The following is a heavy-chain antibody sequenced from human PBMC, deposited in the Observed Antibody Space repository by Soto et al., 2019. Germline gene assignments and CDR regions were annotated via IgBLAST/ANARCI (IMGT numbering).Heavy chain of an antibody. V-gene: IGHV4-59*01. J-gene: IGHJ4*02. Sequence: QVQLQESGPGLVKPSETLSLTCTVSGGSISSYYWSWIRQPPGKGLEWIGYIYYSGSTNYNPSLRRRATISVDTSRNQFSLKLSSVTAADTAVYYCARAVTTVSNFDYWGQGTLVTVSS. D-gene: IGHD4-17*01. CDR2: IYYSGST. CDR3: ARAVTTVSNFDY. CDR1: GGSISSYY.